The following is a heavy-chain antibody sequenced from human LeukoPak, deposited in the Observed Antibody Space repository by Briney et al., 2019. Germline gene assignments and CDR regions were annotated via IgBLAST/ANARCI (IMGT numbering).Heavy chain of an antibody. V-gene: IGHV6-1*01. CDR2: TYYRSKWFN. J-gene: IGHJ2*01. Sequence: SHTLSLTCALSGDSLSSNSAAWHWLRQSPSRGLEWLGSTYYRSKWFNDYAVSVRSRITIIPETSKNQISLQLNSVTPEDTAVYYCARDPVTRGAGWYFDLWGRGTFVTVSS. CDR3: ARDPVTRGAGWYFDL. D-gene: IGHD3-3*01. CDR1: GDSLSSNSAA.